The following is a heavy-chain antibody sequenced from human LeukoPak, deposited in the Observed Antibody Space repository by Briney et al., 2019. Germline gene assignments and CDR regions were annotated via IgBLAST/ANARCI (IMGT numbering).Heavy chain of an antibody. D-gene: IGHD3-3*01. CDR1: GGSISSGSYY. Sequence: SETLSLTCTVSGGSISSGSYYWGWIRQPPGKGLKWIGYIYYTGNTNYNPSLKSRVTISVDTSKNQFSLEMTSVTAADTAVYYCAKVHDFWSGYSLDYWGQGSLVTVSS. CDR2: IYYTGNT. CDR3: AKVHDFWSGYSLDY. V-gene: IGHV4-61*01. J-gene: IGHJ4*02.